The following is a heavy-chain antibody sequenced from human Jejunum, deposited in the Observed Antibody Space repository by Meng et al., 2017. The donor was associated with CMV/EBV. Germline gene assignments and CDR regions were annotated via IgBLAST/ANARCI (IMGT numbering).Heavy chain of an antibody. CDR2: ISIGRTVI. CDR3: ARALVGDGDNSGY. V-gene: IGHV3-48*04. J-gene: IGHJ4*02. Sequence: ASGFPFKSHDMNWVRQTQGKGLRWVSYISIGRTVIYYADSVRGRFTISRDNAKNSLYLQMNSLRVEDTGVYYCARALVGDGDNSGYWGQGTLVTVSS. D-gene: IGHD5-24*01. CDR1: GFPFKSHD.